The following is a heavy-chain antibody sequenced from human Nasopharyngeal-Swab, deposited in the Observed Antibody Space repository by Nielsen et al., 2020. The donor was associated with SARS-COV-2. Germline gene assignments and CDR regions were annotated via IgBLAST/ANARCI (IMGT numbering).Heavy chain of an antibody. V-gene: IGHV1-69*01. CDR3: ARGVDYYGSGHFDY. CDR2: IIPIFGTA. D-gene: IGHD3-10*01. J-gene: IGHJ4*02. Sequence: WVRQAPGQGLEWMGGIIPIFGTANYAQKFQGRVTITADESTSTAYMELSSLRSEDTAVYYCARGVDYYGSGHFDYWGQGTLVTVSS.